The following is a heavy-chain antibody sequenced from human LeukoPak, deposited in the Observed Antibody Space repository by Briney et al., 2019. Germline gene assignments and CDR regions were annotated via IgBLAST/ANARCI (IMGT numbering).Heavy chain of an antibody. D-gene: IGHD1/OR15-1a*01. J-gene: IGHJ6*02. V-gene: IGHV1-46*01. CDR2: INPSGGST. CDR3: ASSVQLEQPRLNDGMDV. CDR1: GYTFTSYY. Sequence: ASVKVSCTASGYTFTSYYMHWVRRAPGQGLEWMGIINPSGGSTSYAQKFQGRVTMTRDTSTSTVYMELSSLRSEDTAVYYCASSVQLEQPRLNDGMDVWGQGTTVTVSS.